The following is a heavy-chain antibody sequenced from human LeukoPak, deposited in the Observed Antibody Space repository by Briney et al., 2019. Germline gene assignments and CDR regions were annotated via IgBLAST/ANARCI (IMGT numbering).Heavy chain of an antibody. CDR2: IYSDGST. J-gene: IGHJ4*02. Sequence: GGSLRLSCAASGFSVSSSYINWVRQAPGKGLEWVSVIYSDGSTKCADSVKARFTISRDNSRNTVYLQMKTLRVEDTAVYYCARGTLGNWGQGTLVTVSS. CDR1: GFSVSSSY. V-gene: IGHV3-53*01. CDR3: ARGTLGN. D-gene: IGHD3/OR15-3a*01.